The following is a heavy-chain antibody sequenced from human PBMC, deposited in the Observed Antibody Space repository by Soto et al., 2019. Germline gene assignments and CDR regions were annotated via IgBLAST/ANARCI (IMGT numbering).Heavy chain of an antibody. J-gene: IGHJ4*02. CDR3: ARGIRTRHYCRGGSGSPGGGAY. Sequence: EVQLVESGGGLVQPGGSLRLSCAASGFTFSSYSMNWVRQAPGKGLEWVSYISSSSSTIYYADSVKGRFTISRDNAKNSLYQQMNSLRDEETAVYYCARGIRTRHYCRGGSGSPGGGAYWGQGTLVTVSS. D-gene: IGHD2-15*01. V-gene: IGHV3-48*02. CDR1: GFTFSSYS. CDR2: ISSSSSTI.